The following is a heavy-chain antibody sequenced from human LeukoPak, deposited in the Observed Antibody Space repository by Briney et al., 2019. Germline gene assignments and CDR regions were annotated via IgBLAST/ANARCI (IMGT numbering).Heavy chain of an antibody. CDR1: GYTFTSYY. V-gene: IGHV1-46*01. CDR3: ARDQEMATISLQWSYFDY. CDR2: INPSGGST. D-gene: IGHD5-24*01. Sequence: ASVKVSCKASGYTFTSYYMHWVRQAPGQGLEWMGIINPSGGSTSYAQKFQGRVTMTRDTSTSTVYMELSSLRSEDTAAYYCARDQEMATISLQWSYFDYWGQATLVTVSS. J-gene: IGHJ4*02.